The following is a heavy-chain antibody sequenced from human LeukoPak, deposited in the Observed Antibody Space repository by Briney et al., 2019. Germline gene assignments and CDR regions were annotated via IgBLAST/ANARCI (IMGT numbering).Heavy chain of an antibody. V-gene: IGHV3-23*01. J-gene: IGHJ4*02. CDR2: ISGSGSST. D-gene: IGHD6-13*01. CDR1: GFTFSNYD. CDR3: AKAIAATGRWWIFDY. Sequence: GGSLRLSCAASGFTFSNYDMGWVRQAPGEGLEWFSSISGSGSSTYYADSVKVRFTISRDNPKNAQYLQMSSLRAEDTAVYYCAKAIAATGRWWIFDYWGQGTLVTVSS.